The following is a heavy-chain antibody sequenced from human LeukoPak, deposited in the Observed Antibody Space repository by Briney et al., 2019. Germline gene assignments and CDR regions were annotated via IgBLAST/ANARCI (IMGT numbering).Heavy chain of an antibody. CDR3: ARRLFLGHRYSSRLDDAFDI. Sequence: GESLKISCKGSGYSFTTHWIGWVRQMPGKGLEWMVIINPGDSDTRYSPSFQGQVTISADKSISTAYLQWSSLKASDTAMYYCARRLFLGHRYSSRLDDAFDIWGQGTMVTVSS. D-gene: IGHD5-12*01. J-gene: IGHJ3*02. CDR2: INPGDSDT. V-gene: IGHV5-51*01. CDR1: GYSFTTHW.